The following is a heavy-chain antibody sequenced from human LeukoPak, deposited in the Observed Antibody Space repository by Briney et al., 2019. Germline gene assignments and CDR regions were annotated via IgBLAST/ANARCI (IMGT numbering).Heavy chain of an antibody. Sequence: KPSETLSLTCTVSGGSISSYYWSWIRQPAGKGLEWIGRIYTSGSTNYTPSLKSRVTMSVDTSKNQFSLKLSSVTAADTAVYYCAGTAREWLVPYFDYWGQGTLVTVSS. D-gene: IGHD6-19*01. V-gene: IGHV4-4*07. CDR1: GGSISSYY. J-gene: IGHJ4*02. CDR2: IYTSGST. CDR3: AGTAREWLVPYFDY.